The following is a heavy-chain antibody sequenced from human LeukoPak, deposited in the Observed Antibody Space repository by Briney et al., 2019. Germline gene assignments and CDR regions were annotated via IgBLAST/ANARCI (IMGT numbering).Heavy chain of an antibody. J-gene: IGHJ6*03. CDR3: ARRQMAARFGFMDV. Sequence: SETLSLTCTVSGGSISSYYWSWIRQPPGKGLEWIGYIYYSGSTNYNPSLKSRVTISVDTSKNQLSLKLSSVTAADTAVYHCARRQMAARFGFMDVWGKGTTVTVSS. D-gene: IGHD6-6*01. CDR2: IYYSGST. V-gene: IGHV4-59*01. CDR1: GGSISSYY.